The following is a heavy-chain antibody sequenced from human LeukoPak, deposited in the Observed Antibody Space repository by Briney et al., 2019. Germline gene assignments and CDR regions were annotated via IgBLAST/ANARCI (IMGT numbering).Heavy chain of an antibody. CDR1: GFTFSSYA. Sequence: PGGSLTLSCAASGFTFSSYAMSWVRQAPGKGLEWVSAISGSGGSTYYADSVKGRFTISRDNSKNTLYLQMNSLRAEDTAVYYCAKGSTAMIYYYYYYMDVWGKGTTVTVSS. D-gene: IGHD3-22*01. J-gene: IGHJ6*03. CDR2: ISGSGGST. CDR3: AKGSTAMIYYYYYYMDV. V-gene: IGHV3-23*01.